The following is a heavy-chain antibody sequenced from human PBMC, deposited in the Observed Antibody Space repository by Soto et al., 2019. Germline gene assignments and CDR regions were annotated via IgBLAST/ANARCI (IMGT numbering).Heavy chain of an antibody. Sequence: ASVKVSFKASGYTFSSYGMNWVRQAPGQGLEWMGWISAVNGDIKYAQKLQDRVTLTIDTSTSTAYMELRSLTSDDTAVYYCARVYCSGGSCYGIDYWGQGTLVTVSS. CDR3: ARVYCSGGSCYGIDY. CDR2: ISAVNGDI. V-gene: IGHV1-18*01. D-gene: IGHD2-15*01. CDR1: GYTFSSYG. J-gene: IGHJ4*02.